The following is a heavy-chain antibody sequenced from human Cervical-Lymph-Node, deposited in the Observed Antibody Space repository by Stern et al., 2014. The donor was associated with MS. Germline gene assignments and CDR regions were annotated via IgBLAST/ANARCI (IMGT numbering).Heavy chain of an antibody. CDR1: GGTFSSSA. J-gene: IGHJ4*02. CDR2: ILPFFGTT. CDR3: ARDRGVGPTAY. V-gene: IGHV1-69*01. Sequence: VQLVESGAEVKKPGSSVTVSCKASGGTFSSSAISCVRQAPGQGLDWMGRILPFFGTTNYAQQFQCSVTITADQATTPCSLVLVSLRSEDTAMYYCARDRGVGPTAYWGQGTLVTVSS. D-gene: IGHD1-26*01.